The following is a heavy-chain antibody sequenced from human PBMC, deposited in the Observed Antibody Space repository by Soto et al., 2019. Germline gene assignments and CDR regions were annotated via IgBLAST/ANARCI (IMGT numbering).Heavy chain of an antibody. CDR2: ISAYNGNT. D-gene: IGHD5-18*01. V-gene: IGHV1-18*01. CDR1: GYTFTSYG. CDR3: ARDEGGYSYGYRDYYYGMDV. J-gene: IGHJ6*02. Sequence: QVPLVQSGAEVKKPGASVKVSCKASGYTFTSYGISWVRQAPGQGLEWMGWISAYNGNTNYAQKLQGRVTMTTDTSTSTAYMELRSLRSDDTAVYYCARDEGGYSYGYRDYYYGMDVWGQGTTVTVSS.